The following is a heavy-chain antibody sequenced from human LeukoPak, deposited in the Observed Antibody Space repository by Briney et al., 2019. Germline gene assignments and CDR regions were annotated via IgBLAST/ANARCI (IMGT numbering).Heavy chain of an antibody. D-gene: IGHD2-2*01. CDR2: IVVGSGNT. J-gene: IGHJ4*02. CDR1: GFTFTSSA. Sequence: SVKVSCKASGFTFTSSAVQWVRQAREQRLEWIGWIVVGSGNTNYAQKFQERVTITRDMSTSTAYMELSSLRSEDTAVYYCAAVPAAIGAFDYWGQGTLVTVSS. V-gene: IGHV1-58*01. CDR3: AAVPAAIGAFDY.